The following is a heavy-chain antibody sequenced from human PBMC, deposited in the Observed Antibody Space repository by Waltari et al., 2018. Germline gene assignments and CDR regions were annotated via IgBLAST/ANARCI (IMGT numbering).Heavy chain of an antibody. D-gene: IGHD3-9*01. J-gene: IGHJ5*02. CDR1: GFTFSSYA. V-gene: IGHV3-30*01. CDR2: ISYDGSNK. Sequence: SGGGVVQPGRSLRLSCAASGFTFSSYAMHWVRQAPGKGLEWVAVISYDGSNKYYADSVKGRFTISRDNSKNTLYLQMNSLRAEDTAVYYCARPDYDILGFDPWGQGTLVTVSS. CDR3: ARPDYDILGFDP.